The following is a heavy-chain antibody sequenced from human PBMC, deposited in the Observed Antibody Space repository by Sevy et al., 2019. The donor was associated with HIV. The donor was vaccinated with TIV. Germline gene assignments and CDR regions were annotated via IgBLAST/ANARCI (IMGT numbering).Heavy chain of an antibody. V-gene: IGHV3-30*02. CDR2: IHFDGSDK. CDR3: AKNTAAAGTGGFHY. Sequence: GGSLGLSCAASAFTFSHYAMHWVRQAPGKGLEWVAFIHFDGSDKYYADSVKGRFTISRDNSKNMLYLQMNSLRAEDTAVYYCAKNTAAAGTGGFHYWGQGTRVTVSS. D-gene: IGHD6-13*01. J-gene: IGHJ4*02. CDR1: AFTFSHYA.